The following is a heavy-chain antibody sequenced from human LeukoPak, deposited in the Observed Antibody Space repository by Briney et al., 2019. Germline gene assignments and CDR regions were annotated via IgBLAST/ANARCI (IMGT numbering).Heavy chain of an antibody. CDR1: GFTFSNYW. CDR2: IKRDGSEK. CDR3: ARDGGYGGNSDAFDI. D-gene: IGHD4-23*01. J-gene: IGHJ3*02. V-gene: IGHV3-7*05. Sequence: GGSLRLSCAASGFTFSNYWLSWVRQAPGKGPEWVANIKRDGSEKYNVDSVKGRFTISRDNAKNSLYLQMNSLRAEDTAVYYCARDGGYGGNSDAFDIWGQGTMITVSS.